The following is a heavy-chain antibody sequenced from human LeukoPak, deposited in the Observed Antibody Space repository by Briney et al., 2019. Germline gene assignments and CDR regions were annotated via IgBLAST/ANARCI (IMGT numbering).Heavy chain of an antibody. D-gene: IGHD6-6*01. Sequence: ASVKDSCKASGYTFTSYYMHWVRQAPGQGLEWMGIINPSGGSTSYAQKFQGRVTMTRDMSTSTVYMELSSLRSEDTAVYYCARDTQSSSHYYYYMDVWGKGTTVTVSS. V-gene: IGHV1-46*01. CDR1: GYTFTSYY. CDR2: INPSGGST. J-gene: IGHJ6*03. CDR3: ARDTQSSSHYYYYMDV.